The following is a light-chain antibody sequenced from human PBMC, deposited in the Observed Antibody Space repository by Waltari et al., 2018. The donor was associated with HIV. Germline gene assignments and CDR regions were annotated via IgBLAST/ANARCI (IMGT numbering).Light chain of an antibody. CDR3: QQYFKSPRT. Sequence: DIVMTQSPDSLAVYLGERTNINCKSSQSLFYSSNKCNYLAWYQQKPGQPPKLLIYWSSTRKSGVPDRFSGSGSGTDFTLTISSLQAEDAAVYYCQQYFKSPRTFGQGTKVEIK. CDR1: QSLFYSSNKCNY. J-gene: IGKJ1*01. CDR2: WSS. V-gene: IGKV4-1*01.